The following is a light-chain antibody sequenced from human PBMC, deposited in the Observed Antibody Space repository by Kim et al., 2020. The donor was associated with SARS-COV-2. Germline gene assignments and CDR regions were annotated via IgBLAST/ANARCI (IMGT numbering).Light chain of an antibody. CDR1: QSIRSN. Sequence: EIVMTQSPPTLSVSPGERVTLSCRASQSIRSNLAWYQQKPGQAPRLLMYGASTRATGIPARFSGSGSGTEFTLTITSLQSEDFAVYYCQQYNNWRTFGQGTKVDIK. V-gene: IGKV3-15*01. J-gene: IGKJ1*01. CDR3: QQYNNWRT. CDR2: GAS.